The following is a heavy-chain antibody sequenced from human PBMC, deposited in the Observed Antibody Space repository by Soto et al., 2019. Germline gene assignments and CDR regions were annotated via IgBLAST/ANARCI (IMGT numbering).Heavy chain of an antibody. D-gene: IGHD1-7*01. Sequence: EVQLVESGGGLVQPGRSLRLSCAASGFTFDDYAMHWVRQAPGKGLEWVSGISWNSGSIGYADSVKGRFTISRDNAKNSLYLQMNSLRAEDTALYYCAKDRTGTTFWYFDYWGQGTLVTVSS. CDR3: AKDRTGTTFWYFDY. J-gene: IGHJ4*02. CDR2: ISWNSGSI. V-gene: IGHV3-9*01. CDR1: GFTFDDYA.